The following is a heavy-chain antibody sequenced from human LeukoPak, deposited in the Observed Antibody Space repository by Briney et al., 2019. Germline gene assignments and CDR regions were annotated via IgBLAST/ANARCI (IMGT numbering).Heavy chain of an antibody. CDR1: GYNFISYW. Sequence: GESLKISCKASGYNFISYWIAWVRQMPGKGLEWVGTIYPGDSDPRYSPSFQGQVTISADKSINTAYLQWSSLTASDTATYYCATYNLRGCRNGNCYRSFFYYGMDVWGQGTAVTVSS. V-gene: IGHV5-51*01. D-gene: IGHD2-21*01. CDR2: IYPGDSDP. CDR3: ATYNLRGCRNGNCYRSFFYYGMDV. J-gene: IGHJ6*02.